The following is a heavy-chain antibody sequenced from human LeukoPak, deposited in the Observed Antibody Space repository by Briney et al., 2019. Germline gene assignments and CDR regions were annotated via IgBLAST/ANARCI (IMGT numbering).Heavy chain of an antibody. J-gene: IGHJ4*02. V-gene: IGHV3-23*01. D-gene: IGHD6-19*01. CDR1: GFTFSSYA. CDR3: AEGAFQWLDRRYYFDY. Sequence: GGSLRLSCAASGFTFSSYAMSWVRQAPGKGLEWVSGISGSGGSTYYADSVKGRFTISRDNSKNTLYLQMNSLRAEDTAVYYCAEGAFQWLDRRYYFDYWGQGTLVTVSS. CDR2: ISGSGGST.